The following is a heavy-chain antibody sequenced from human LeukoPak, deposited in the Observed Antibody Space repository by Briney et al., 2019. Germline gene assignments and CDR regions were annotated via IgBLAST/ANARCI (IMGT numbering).Heavy chain of an antibody. CDR2: ISSSSSYI. D-gene: IGHD3-10*01. CDR3: ARAVSPFGDLEVSWFDP. CDR1: GFTFSSYS. V-gene: IGHV3-21*01. J-gene: IGHJ5*02. Sequence: GGSLRLSCAASGFTFSSYSMKWVRQAPGKGLEWVSSISSSSSYIYYADSVKGRFTISRDNAKNSLYLQMNSLRAEDTAVYYCARAVSPFGDLEVSWFDPWGQGTLVTVSS.